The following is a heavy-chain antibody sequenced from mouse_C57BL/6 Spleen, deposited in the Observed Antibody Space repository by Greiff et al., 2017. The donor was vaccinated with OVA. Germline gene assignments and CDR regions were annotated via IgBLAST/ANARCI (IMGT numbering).Heavy chain of an antibody. V-gene: IGHV1-66*01. J-gene: IGHJ2*01. CDR1: GYSFTSYY. D-gene: IGHD1-1*01. Sequence: VQLQQSGPELVKPGASVKISCKASGYSFTSYYIHWVKQRPGQGLEWIGWIYPGSGNTKYNEKFKGKATLTADTSSSTAYMQLSSLTSEDSAVYYCARSLYYGENGYWDQGTTLTVSS. CDR2: IYPGSGNT. CDR3: ARSLYYGENGY.